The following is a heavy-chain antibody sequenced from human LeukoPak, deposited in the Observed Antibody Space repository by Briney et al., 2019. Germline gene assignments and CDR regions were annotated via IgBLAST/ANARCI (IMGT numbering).Heavy chain of an antibody. D-gene: IGHD3-10*01. J-gene: IGHJ4*02. CDR1: GFTLSDHY. V-gene: IGHV3-30*02. CDR3: AYSGRFGELFD. CDR2: TRYDKSNK. Sequence: GGSLRLSCATSGFTLSDHYIDWVRQAPGKGLEWVAFTRYDKSNKYYADSVRGRFTISRDNAKNSLYLQMNNLRADDTAVYYCAYSGRFGELFDWGQGTLVTVSS.